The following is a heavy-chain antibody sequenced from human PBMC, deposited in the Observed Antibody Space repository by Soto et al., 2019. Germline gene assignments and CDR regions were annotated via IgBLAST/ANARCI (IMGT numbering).Heavy chain of an antibody. D-gene: IGHD3-3*01. J-gene: IGHJ4*02. V-gene: IGHV4-39*01. CDR2: IYYSGST. Sequence: SETLSLTCTVSGGSISSSSYYWGWIRQPPGKGLEWIGSIYYSGSTYYNPSLKSRVTISVDTSKNQFSLKLSSVTAADTAVYYCARTYYDFWSGYYQESTYFDYWGQGTMVTVSS. CDR1: GGSISSSSYY. CDR3: ARTYYDFWSGYYQESTYFDY.